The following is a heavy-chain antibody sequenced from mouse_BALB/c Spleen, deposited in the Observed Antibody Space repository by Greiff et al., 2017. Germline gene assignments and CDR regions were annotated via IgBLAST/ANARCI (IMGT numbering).Heavy chain of an antibody. V-gene: IGHV5-17*02. J-gene: IGHJ2*01. Sequence: EVQGVESGGGLVQPGGSLKLSCAASGFTFSSFGMHWVRQAPEKGLEWVAYICSGSSTIYYADTVKGRFTISRDNPKNTLFLQMTSLRSEDTAMYYCARMYYGSYFDYWGQGTTLTVSS. CDR1: GFTFSSFG. D-gene: IGHD1-1*01. CDR2: ICSGSSTI. CDR3: ARMYYGSYFDY.